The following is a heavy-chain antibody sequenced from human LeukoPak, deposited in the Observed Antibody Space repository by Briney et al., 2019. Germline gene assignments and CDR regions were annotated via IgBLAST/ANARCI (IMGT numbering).Heavy chain of an antibody. Sequence: GGSLRLSCAASGFTFSSYGMQWVRQAPGKGLEGVAIISYDGRDKFYEDSVKGRFTISRDNSTNTLYLQMNNLRAEDTAVYYCAKPTTVLTSYYFDYWGQGTLVTVSS. D-gene: IGHD4-23*01. CDR1: GFTFSSYG. CDR3: AKPTTVLTSYYFDY. J-gene: IGHJ4*02. V-gene: IGHV3-30*18. CDR2: ISYDGRDK.